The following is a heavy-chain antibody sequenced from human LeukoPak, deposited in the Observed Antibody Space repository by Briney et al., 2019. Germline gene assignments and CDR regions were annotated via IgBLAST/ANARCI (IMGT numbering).Heavy chain of an antibody. Sequence: PSETLSLTCTVSGGSISSGGYYWSWIRQHPGKGLEWIGYIYYSGSTYYNPSLKSRVTISVDTSENQFSLKLSSVTAADTAVYYCARNCGGDCYTPLYYYYGMDVWGQGTTVTVSS. J-gene: IGHJ6*02. V-gene: IGHV4-31*03. CDR1: GGSISSGGYY. D-gene: IGHD2-21*02. CDR3: ARNCGGDCYTPLYYYYGMDV. CDR2: IYYSGST.